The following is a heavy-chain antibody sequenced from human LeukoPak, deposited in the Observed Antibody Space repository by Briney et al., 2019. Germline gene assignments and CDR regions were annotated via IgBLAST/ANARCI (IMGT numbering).Heavy chain of an antibody. V-gene: IGHV4-59*02. J-gene: IGHJ6*02. CDR2: IYYSGST. CDR3: ARVPLNPESYGMDV. Sequence: SESLSLTCTVSGGSVSSYYWSWIRQPPGKGLEWIGYIYYSGSTNYNPSLKSRVTISVDTSKNQFSLKLSSVTAADTAVYYSARVPLNPESYGMDVWGQGTTVTVSS. CDR1: GGSVSSYY.